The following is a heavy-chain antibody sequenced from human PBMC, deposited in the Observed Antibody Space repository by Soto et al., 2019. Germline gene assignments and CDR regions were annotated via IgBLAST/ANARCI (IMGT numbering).Heavy chain of an antibody. J-gene: IGHJ4*02. CDR2: IIPIFGTA. Sequence: GASVKVSCKASGGTFSSYAISWVRQAPGQGLEWMGGIIPIFGTANYAQKFQGRVTITADESTSTAYMELSSLRSEDTAVYYCARVLGKWYYFDYWGQGTLVTVSS. D-gene: IGHD3-16*01. CDR1: GGTFSSYA. V-gene: IGHV1-69*13. CDR3: ARVLGKWYYFDY.